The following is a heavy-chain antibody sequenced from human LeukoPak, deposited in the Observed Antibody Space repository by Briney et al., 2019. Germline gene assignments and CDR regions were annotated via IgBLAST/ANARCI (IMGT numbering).Heavy chain of an antibody. J-gene: IGHJ6*02. V-gene: IGHV1-2*02. CDR2: INPNSGGT. Sequence: ASVKVSCKASGYTFTGYYMHWVRQAPGQGLQWMGWINPNSGGTNYAQKFQGRVTMTGDTSISTAYMELSRLRSDDTAIYYCARVRTQQMVWGAYGLDVWGQGTTVTVSS. CDR3: ARVRTQQMVWGAYGLDV. D-gene: IGHD6-13*01. CDR1: GYTFTGYY.